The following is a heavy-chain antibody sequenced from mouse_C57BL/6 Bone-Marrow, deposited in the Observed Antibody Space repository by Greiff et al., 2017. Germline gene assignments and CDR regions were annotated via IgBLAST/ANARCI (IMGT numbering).Heavy chain of an antibody. J-gene: IGHJ1*03. Sequence: VQLQESGAELVRPGTSVKMSCKASGYTFTNYWIGWAKQRPGHGLEWIGDIYPGGGYTNYNEKFKGKATLTADKSSSTAYMQFSSLTSEDSAIYCCARVTTVVATDWYFDVWGTGTTVTVSS. CDR1: GYTFTNYW. D-gene: IGHD1-1*01. CDR2: IYPGGGYT. V-gene: IGHV1-63*01. CDR3: ARVTTVVATDWYFDV.